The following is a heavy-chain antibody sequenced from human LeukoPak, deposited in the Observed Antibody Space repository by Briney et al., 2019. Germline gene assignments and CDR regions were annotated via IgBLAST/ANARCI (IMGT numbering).Heavy chain of an antibody. D-gene: IGHD3-16*01. V-gene: IGHV4-39*07. CDR1: GGSISSYY. Sequence: PSETLSLTCTVSGGSISSYYWGWIRQPPGKGLEWIGSIYYSGSTYYNPSLKSRVTISVDTSKNQFSLKLSSVTATDTAVYYCASRRGAMGGFYWGQGTLVTVSS. CDR2: IYYSGST. J-gene: IGHJ4*02. CDR3: ASRRGAMGGFY.